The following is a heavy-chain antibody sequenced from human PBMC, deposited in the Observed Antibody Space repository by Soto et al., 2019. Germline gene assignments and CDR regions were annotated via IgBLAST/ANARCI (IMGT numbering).Heavy chain of an antibody. CDR3: ATPRSGGSHYYYYYYGMDV. Sequence: PGESLKISCKGSGYSFTSYWISWVRQMPGKGLEWMGRIDPSDSYTNYSPSFQGHVTISADKSISTAYLQWSSLKASDTAMYYCATPRSGGSHYYYYYYGMDVWGQGTTVTVSS. J-gene: IGHJ6*02. CDR2: IDPSDSYT. V-gene: IGHV5-10-1*01. D-gene: IGHD2-15*01. CDR1: GYSFTSYW.